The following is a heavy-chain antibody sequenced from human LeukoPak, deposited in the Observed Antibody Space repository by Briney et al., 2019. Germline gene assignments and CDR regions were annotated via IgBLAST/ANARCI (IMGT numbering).Heavy chain of an antibody. CDR2: IYHSGST. CDR3: AKGIRARFWSDQPEFDY. Sequence: PSQTLSLTCTVSGGSISSGGYYWSWIRQPPGKGLEWIGYIYHSGSTYYNPSLKSRVTISVDRSKNQFSLKLSSVTAADTAVYYCAKGIRARFWSDQPEFDYWGQGTLVTVSS. CDR1: GGSISSGGYY. J-gene: IGHJ4*02. D-gene: IGHD3-3*01. V-gene: IGHV4-30-2*01.